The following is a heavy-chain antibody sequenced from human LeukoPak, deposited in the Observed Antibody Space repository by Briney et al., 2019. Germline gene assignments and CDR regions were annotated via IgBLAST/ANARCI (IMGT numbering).Heavy chain of an antibody. Sequence: KPSETLSLTCTVSGGSISSGGYYWSWIRQPPGKGLEWIGYIYHSGSTYYNPSLKSRVTISVDRSKNQFSLKLSSVTAADTAVYYCAREGGGSGMATIRRRRGAFDIWGQGTMVTVSS. CDR1: GGSISSGGYY. CDR2: IYHSGST. D-gene: IGHD5-24*01. J-gene: IGHJ3*02. V-gene: IGHV4-30-2*01. CDR3: AREGGGSGMATIRRRRGAFDI.